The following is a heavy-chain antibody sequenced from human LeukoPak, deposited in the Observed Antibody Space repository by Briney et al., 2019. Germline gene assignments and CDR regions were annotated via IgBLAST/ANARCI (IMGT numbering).Heavy chain of an antibody. D-gene: IGHD3-3*01. J-gene: IGHJ6*02. Sequence: QTGGSLRLSCAASGFTVSSNYTSWVRQAPGKGLEWVSVLYSGGSTYYADSVKGRFTISRDNSKNTLYLQMNSLRAEDTAVYYCARDGFLEWSAPYYYYGMDVWGQGTTVTVSS. CDR2: LYSGGST. V-gene: IGHV3-53*01. CDR3: ARDGFLEWSAPYYYYGMDV. CDR1: GFTVSSNY.